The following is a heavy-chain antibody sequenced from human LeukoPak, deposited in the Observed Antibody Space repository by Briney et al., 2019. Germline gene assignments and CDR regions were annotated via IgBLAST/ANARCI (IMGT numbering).Heavy chain of an antibody. J-gene: IGHJ4*02. D-gene: IGHD3-22*01. V-gene: IGHV4-34*01. CDR2: INHSGRT. CDR3: ARGQIAYYDRGDLAD. CDR1: GGSFSGYY. Sequence: SETLSLTCAVYGGSFSGYYWTWIRQPPGKGLEWIGEINHSGRTNNNPSLKSRVTISVDTSENQFSLQLSSVTAADTAIYYCARGQIAYYDRGDLADWDQGTLVTVSS.